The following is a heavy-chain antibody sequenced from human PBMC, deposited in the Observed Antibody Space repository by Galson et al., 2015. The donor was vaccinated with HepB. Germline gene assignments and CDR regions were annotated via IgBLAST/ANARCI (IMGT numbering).Heavy chain of an antibody. CDR1: GYTFRSYG. CDR3: TRTDGSITAMTLGIDD. J-gene: IGHJ4*03. CDR2: ISAYNFKK. V-gene: IGHV1-18*01. Sequence: SVKVSCKASGYTFRSYGFSWVRQAPGQGLEWLGWISAYNFKKNFTDKLQGRLTMTIDTPTKTAYMELKSLRSDDTAVYYCTRTDGSITAMTLGIDDWGHGTLVSVSS. D-gene: IGHD2-2*01.